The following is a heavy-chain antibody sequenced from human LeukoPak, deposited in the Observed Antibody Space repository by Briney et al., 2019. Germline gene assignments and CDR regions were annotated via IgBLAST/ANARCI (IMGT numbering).Heavy chain of an antibody. J-gene: IGHJ3*02. CDR1: GFTVSSNE. D-gene: IGHD6-19*01. CDR2: ISGGST. CDR3: ARGRRSSGWDAFDI. V-gene: IGHV3-38-3*01. Sequence: GGSLRLSRAASGFTVSSNEMSWVRQAPGKGLEWVSSISGGSTYYADSRKGRFTISRDNSKNTLHLQMNSLRAEDTAVYYCARGRRSSGWDAFDIWGQGTMVTVSS.